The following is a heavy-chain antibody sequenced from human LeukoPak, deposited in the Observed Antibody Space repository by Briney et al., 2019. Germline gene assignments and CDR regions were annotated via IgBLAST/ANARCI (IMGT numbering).Heavy chain of an antibody. CDR2: INHSGST. J-gene: IGHJ4*02. D-gene: IGHD6-13*01. CDR3: ARGRLIAAAGTADFDY. CDR1: GGSFSDYY. Sequence: SETLSLTCAVYGGSFSDYYWSWTRQPPGKGLEWIGEINHSGSTNYNPSLKSRVTISVDTSKNQFSLKLSSVAAADTAVYYCARGRLIAAAGTADFDYWGQGTLVTVSS. V-gene: IGHV4-34*01.